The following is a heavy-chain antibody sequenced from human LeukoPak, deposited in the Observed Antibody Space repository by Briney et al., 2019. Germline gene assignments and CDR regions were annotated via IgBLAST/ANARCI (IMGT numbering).Heavy chain of an antibody. CDR3: TTNIYYDFWSGLSDYYYMDV. J-gene: IGHJ6*03. CDR2: IKSKTDGGTT. Sequence: GGSLRLSCAASGFTFSDYYMSWIRQAPGKGLEWVGRIKSKTDGGTTDYAAPVKGRFTISRDDSKNTLYLQMNSLKTEDTAVYYCTTNIYYDFWSGLSDYYYMDVWGKGTTVTVSS. CDR1: GFTFSDYY. D-gene: IGHD3-3*01. V-gene: IGHV3-15*01.